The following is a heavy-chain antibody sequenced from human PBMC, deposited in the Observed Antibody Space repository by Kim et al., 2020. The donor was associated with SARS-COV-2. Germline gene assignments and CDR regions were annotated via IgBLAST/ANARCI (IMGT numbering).Heavy chain of an antibody. CDR3: AKDRIAAAGDNWFDP. CDR1: GFTFSSYG. V-gene: IGHV3-30*18. D-gene: IGHD6-13*01. Sequence: GGSLRLSCAASGFTFSSYGMHWVRQAPGKGLEWVAVISYDGSNKYYADSVKGRFTISRDNSKNTLYLQMNSLRAEDTAVYYCAKDRIAAAGDNWFDPWGQGTLVTVSS. J-gene: IGHJ5*02. CDR2: ISYDGSNK.